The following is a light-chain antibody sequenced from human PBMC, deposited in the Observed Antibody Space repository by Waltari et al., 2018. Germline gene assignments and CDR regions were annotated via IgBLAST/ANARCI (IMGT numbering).Light chain of an antibody. J-gene: IGLJ3*02. CDR3: AAWDDSLSGWV. CDR1: SSNIGSNY. CDR2: RNN. Sequence: QSVLTQPPSASGTPGQRVTISCSGRSSNIGSNYVYWYQQLPGTAPKLPIYRNNQRPSGVPDRFSGSKSGTSASLAISGLRSEDEADYYCAAWDDSLSGWVFGGGTKLTVL. V-gene: IGLV1-47*01.